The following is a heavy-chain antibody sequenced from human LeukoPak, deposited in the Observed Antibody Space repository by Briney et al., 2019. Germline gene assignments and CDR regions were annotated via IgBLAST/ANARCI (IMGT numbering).Heavy chain of an antibody. CDR1: GGSFSGYY. J-gene: IGHJ4*02. D-gene: IGHD2-2*02. CDR2: INHSGGT. Sequence: SETLSLTCAVYGGSFSGYYWSWIRQPPGKGLEWIGEINHSGGTNYNPSLKSRVTISVDTSKNQFSLKLSSVTAADTAVYYCARGRCSSTSCYTRGIGGYFDYWGQGTLVTVSS. CDR3: ARGRCSSTSCYTRGIGGYFDY. V-gene: IGHV4-34*01.